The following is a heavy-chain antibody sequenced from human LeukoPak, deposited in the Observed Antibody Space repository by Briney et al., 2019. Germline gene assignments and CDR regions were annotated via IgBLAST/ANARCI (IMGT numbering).Heavy chain of an antibody. V-gene: IGHV3-7*04. CDR1: GFTFSSYW. CDR3: ARELDTMIVVVMGLDY. CDR2: IKQDGSEK. J-gene: IGHJ4*02. D-gene: IGHD3-22*01. Sequence: GGSLRLSCAASGFTFSSYWMSWVRQAPGKGLEWVANIKQDGSEKYYVDSVKGRFTISRDNAKNSLYLQMNSLRAEDTAVYYCARELDTMIVVVMGLDYWGQGTLVIVSS.